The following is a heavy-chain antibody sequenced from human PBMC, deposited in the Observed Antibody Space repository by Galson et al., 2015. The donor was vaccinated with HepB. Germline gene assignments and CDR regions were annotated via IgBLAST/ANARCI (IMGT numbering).Heavy chain of an antibody. CDR1: GGSISSGNSY. J-gene: IGHJ6*02. D-gene: IGHD6-13*01. CDR2: IYYSGST. V-gene: IGHV4-30-4*01. Sequence: TLSLTCTVSGGSISSGNSYWSWIRQPPGKGLEWIGYIYYSGSTFYNPSLRSRVSISVDTSKNQFSLKLSSVTAADTAVYYCVRVAAPENYYYGMDVWGQGTTVTVSS. CDR3: VRVAAPENYYYGMDV.